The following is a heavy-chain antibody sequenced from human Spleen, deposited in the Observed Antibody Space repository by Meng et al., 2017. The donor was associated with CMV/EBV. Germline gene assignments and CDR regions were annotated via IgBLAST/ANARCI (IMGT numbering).Heavy chain of an antibody. V-gene: IGHV3-23*01. CDR1: GFTFSSYA. CDR3: TRASGLYSGSYYFDY. Sequence: GESLKISCAASGFTFSSYAMSWVRQAPGKGLEWVSAISGSGGSTYYADSVKGRFTISRDNSKNTLYLQMNSLRAEDTAVYYCTRASGLYSGSYYFDYWGQGTLVTVSS. CDR2: ISGSGGST. D-gene: IGHD1-26*01. J-gene: IGHJ4*02.